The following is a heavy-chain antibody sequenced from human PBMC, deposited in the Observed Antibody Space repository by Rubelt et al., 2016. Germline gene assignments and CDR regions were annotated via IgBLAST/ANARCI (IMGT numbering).Heavy chain of an antibody. D-gene: IGHD6-19*01. CDR3: ARAPGVGVAGTDD. J-gene: IGHJ4*02. V-gene: IGHV3-66*02. CDR2: MNGDGSST. Sequence: EVQVMKSGGGLVQHGGSLTLNCAASGFIVSSNYMSWDRQAAGRGLEWVSRMNGDGSSTSYTDSEKGHINIYRDNPKNTLYLQMNSLRVEDTAVYYCARAPGVGVAGTDDWGQGTLVTVSS. CDR1: GFIVSSNY.